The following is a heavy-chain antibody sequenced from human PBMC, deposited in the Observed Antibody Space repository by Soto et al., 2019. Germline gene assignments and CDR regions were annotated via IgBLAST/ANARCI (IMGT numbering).Heavy chain of an antibody. Sequence: GGSLRLSCAASGFTFSSYWMSWVRQAPGKGLEWVANIKQDGSEKYYVDSVKGRFTISRDNAKNSLYLQMNSLRAEDTAVYYCARENYGDYVTYYYYYMDVWGKGTTVTVSS. CDR3: ARENYGDYVTYYYYYMDV. J-gene: IGHJ6*03. V-gene: IGHV3-7*01. CDR1: GFTFSSYW. CDR2: IKQDGSEK. D-gene: IGHD4-17*01.